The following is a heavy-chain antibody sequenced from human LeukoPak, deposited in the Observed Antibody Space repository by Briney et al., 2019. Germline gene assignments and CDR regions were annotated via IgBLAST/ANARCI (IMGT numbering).Heavy chain of an antibody. CDR1: GFTFSSYA. Sequence: QTGGSLRLSCAASGFTFSSYAMSWVRQAPGKGLEWVSGISGSGGSTYYADSVKGRFTISRDNSKNTLYLQMNGLRAEDTAVYYCAKPAYCSGGSCYSIGYFDYWGQGTLVTVSS. J-gene: IGHJ4*02. CDR2: ISGSGGST. D-gene: IGHD2-15*01. CDR3: AKPAYCSGGSCYSIGYFDY. V-gene: IGHV3-23*01.